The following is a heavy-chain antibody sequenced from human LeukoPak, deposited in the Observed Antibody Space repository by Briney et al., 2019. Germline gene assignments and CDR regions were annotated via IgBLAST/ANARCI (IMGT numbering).Heavy chain of an antibody. CDR2: NYTSRST. Sequence: PSETLSLTCTVWVDSNSSYYWSWLRQPAGKGREWIGHNYTSRSTNYNPSLKSRFTMSVDTSKNQFSLKLSSVTAADTAVYYCARELVPAAKFDPWGQGTLVTVSS. V-gene: IGHV4-4*07. CDR1: VDSNSSYY. D-gene: IGHD2-2*01. CDR3: ARELVPAAKFDP. J-gene: IGHJ5*02.